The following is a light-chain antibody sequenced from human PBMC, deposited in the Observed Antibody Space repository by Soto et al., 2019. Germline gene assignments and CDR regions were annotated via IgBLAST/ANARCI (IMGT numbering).Light chain of an antibody. CDR2: EVS. V-gene: IGLV2-14*01. Sequence: QSALTQPASESGSPGQWITISCTGTSSDIGGYNYVSWYQQHPGKAPKLMIYEVSNRPSWVSNRFSGSKSGNTASLTISGLQDEDEADDYCSSYTSSSTPHVVFGGGTKLTVL. J-gene: IGLJ2*01. CDR3: SSYTSSSTPHVV. CDR1: SSDIGGYNY.